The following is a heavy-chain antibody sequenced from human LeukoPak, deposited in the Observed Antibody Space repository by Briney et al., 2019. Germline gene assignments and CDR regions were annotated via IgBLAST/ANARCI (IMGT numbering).Heavy chain of an antibody. Sequence: GGSLRLSCEASGFAFSVYAMSWLRQPPGKGLEWASTINANSGTTSYAASVRGRFTISRDNSKNALYLQLTTLRADDTATYYCAKPISGGLAVTADWFHPWGQGTLVVVSS. CDR2: INANSGTT. V-gene: IGHV3-23*01. D-gene: IGHD6-19*01. J-gene: IGHJ5*01. CDR3: AKPISGGLAVTADWFHP. CDR1: GFAFSVYA.